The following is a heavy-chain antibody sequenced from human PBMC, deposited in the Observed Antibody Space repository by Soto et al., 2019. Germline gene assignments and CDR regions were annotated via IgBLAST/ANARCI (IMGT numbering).Heavy chain of an antibody. CDR2: IYYSGST. J-gene: IGHJ6*02. V-gene: IGHV4-59*01. Sequence: PSETLSLTCTFSGGSISSYYWSLIRPPPGKGLEWFGYIYYSGSTNYNPSLKSRVTISVDTSKNQFSLKLSSVTAADTAVYYCARLESGRLRFLGPQQKNYDMDVWGQGTTVTSP. CDR1: GGSISSYY. D-gene: IGHD3-3*01. CDR3: ARLESGRLRFLGPQQKNYDMDV.